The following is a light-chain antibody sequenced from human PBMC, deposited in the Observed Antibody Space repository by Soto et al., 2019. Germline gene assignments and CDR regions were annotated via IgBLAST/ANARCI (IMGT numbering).Light chain of an antibody. V-gene: IGKV3-11*01. CDR1: QSVSSY. CDR3: QQYDNWIT. CDR2: DAS. Sequence: EIVMTHSPAALAVSPRDRATFSCRASQSVSSYLAWYQQKPGQAPRLLIYDASNRATGIPARFSGSGSGTDFTLTISSLEPEDFAVYYCQQYDNWITFGRGGRLEI. J-gene: IGKJ5*01.